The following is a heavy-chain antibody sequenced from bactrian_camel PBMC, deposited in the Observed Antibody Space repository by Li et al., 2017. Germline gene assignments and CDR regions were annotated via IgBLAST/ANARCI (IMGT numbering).Heavy chain of an antibody. CDR2: IRPAGATT. D-gene: IGHD2*01. Sequence: HVQLVESGGDLVQPGGSLRLSCLALYFPYDTNNRMGWFRQVPGKEREGVASIRPAGATTAYASSVRDRFVISLDTATDTVYLQMISLKPEDAAMYYCAARGPYCYIKLSVRDFTYWGQGTQVTVS. CDR1: YFPYDTNNR. J-gene: IGHJ6*01. CDR3: AARGPYCYIKLSVRDFTY. V-gene: IGHV3S60*01.